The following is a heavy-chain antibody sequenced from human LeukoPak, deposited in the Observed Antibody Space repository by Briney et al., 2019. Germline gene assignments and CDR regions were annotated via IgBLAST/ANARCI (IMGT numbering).Heavy chain of an antibody. Sequence: GGSLRLSCAASGFTSSSYWMSWVRQAPGKGLEWVANIKQDGSEKHYVDSVKGRFTISRDNAKNSLYLQMNSLRAEDTAVYYCARDLRTQKLDYYYYYYMDVWGKGTTVTISS. J-gene: IGHJ6*03. CDR1: GFTSSSYW. D-gene: IGHD1-1*01. V-gene: IGHV3-7*01. CDR2: IKQDGSEK. CDR3: ARDLRTQKLDYYYYYYMDV.